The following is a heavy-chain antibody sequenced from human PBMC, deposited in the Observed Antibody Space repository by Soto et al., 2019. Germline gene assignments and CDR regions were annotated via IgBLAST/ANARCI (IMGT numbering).Heavy chain of an antibody. J-gene: IGHJ5*02. D-gene: IGHD2-8*01. CDR3: ARCLHCSNGGRFDP. Sequence: PSETLSLTCTVSGGSISPYYWSWIRQPPGKGLEWIGYVYYSGNTNYNPSLENRVTISVDTSRNRFSLNLTSATAADTAVYYCARCLHCSNGGRFDPWGQGALVTVSS. V-gene: IGHV4-59*12. CDR1: GGSISPYY. CDR2: VYYSGNT.